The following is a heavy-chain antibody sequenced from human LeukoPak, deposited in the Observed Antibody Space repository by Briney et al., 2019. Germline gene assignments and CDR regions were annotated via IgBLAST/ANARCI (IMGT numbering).Heavy chain of an antibody. CDR2: ISAYNGNT. J-gene: IGHJ4*02. CDR3: ARRELPRYGGKPDY. CDR1: GYTFTSYG. Sequence: ASVKVSCKASGYTFTSYGISWVRQAPGQGLEGMGWISAYNGNTDYALKLQGRVTMTTATYTSTDYMELRSLRSDDTAVYYCARRELPRYGGKPDYWGQGNLVTVSS. D-gene: IGHD4/OR15-4a*01. V-gene: IGHV1-18*01.